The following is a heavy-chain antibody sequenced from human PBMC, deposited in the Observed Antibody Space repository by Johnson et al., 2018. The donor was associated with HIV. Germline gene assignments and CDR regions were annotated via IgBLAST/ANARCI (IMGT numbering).Heavy chain of an antibody. D-gene: IGHD1-26*01. CDR2: IYTGSDST. V-gene: IGHV3-66*01. Sequence: EQLVESGGGLVQPGGSLRLSCAVSGYSVTGYNMNWVRQAPVKGLEWVSVIYTGSDSTSYTDSVKDRFTISRDSSKNAVYLQMSSLRAEDTAVYYCAKGGGSYSDAFDIWGQGTMVTVSS. J-gene: IGHJ3*02. CDR3: AKGGGSYSDAFDI. CDR1: GYSVTGYN.